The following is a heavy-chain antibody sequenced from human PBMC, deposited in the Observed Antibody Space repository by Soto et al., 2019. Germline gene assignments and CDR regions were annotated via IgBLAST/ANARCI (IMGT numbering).Heavy chain of an antibody. CDR1: GYTFTGHA. CDR3: AREAGRTGDLDY. Sequence: QVQVVQSGAEVKKPGDSVKVSCRASGYTFTGHAIHLVRQAPGQNLEWMGWNDGGNGRTQYAQRFQGRVTLTRDTSAITAYMELRSLTSEDTAVYYCAREAGRTGDLDYWGQGTLVTVSS. J-gene: IGHJ4*02. V-gene: IGHV1-3*01. D-gene: IGHD7-27*01. CDR2: NDGGNGRT.